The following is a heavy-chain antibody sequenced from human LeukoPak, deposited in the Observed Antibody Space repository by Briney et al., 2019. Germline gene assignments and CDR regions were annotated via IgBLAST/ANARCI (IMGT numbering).Heavy chain of an antibody. CDR1: GFTFSSYW. CDR3: AKDSSSGSSYYFHGMDV. D-gene: IGHD3-10*01. CDR2: ISSSSSYI. Sequence: GGSLRLSCAASGFTFSSYWMSWVRQAPGKGLEWVSSISSSSSYIYYADSVKGRFTISRDNSNNTLDLQMNSLRAEDTAVYYCAKDSSSGSSYYFHGMDVWGQGTTVIVSS. V-gene: IGHV3-21*01. J-gene: IGHJ6*02.